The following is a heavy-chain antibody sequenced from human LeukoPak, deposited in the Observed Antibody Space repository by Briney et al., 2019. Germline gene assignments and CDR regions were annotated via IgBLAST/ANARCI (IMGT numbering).Heavy chain of an antibody. D-gene: IGHD4-17*01. J-gene: IGHJ4*02. V-gene: IGHV3-49*04. CDR1: GFTFSDYT. CDR3: TRDYGDYGSLFDY. Sequence: PGGSLRLSCTASGFTFSDYTTSWVRQAPGKGLEWVGFIRSKAYGGTTEYAASVKGRFTISRDDSKSIAYLQMNSLKTEDTAVYYCTRDYGDYGSLFDYWGQGTLVTVSS. CDR2: IRSKAYGGTT.